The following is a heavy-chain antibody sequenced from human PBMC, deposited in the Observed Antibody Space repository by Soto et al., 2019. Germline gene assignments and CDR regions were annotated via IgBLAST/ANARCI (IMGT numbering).Heavy chain of an antibody. J-gene: IGHJ6*02. D-gene: IGHD3-10*01. CDR3: ARAVRSGSYPYYYYGMDV. Sequence: PSQTLSLTCAISGDSVSSNSAAWNWIRQSPSRGLEWLGRTYYRSKWYNDYALSVKSRITINPDTSKNQFSLQLNSVTPEDTAVYYCARAVRSGSYPYYYYGMDVWGQGTTVNVSS. V-gene: IGHV6-1*01. CDR2: TYYRSKWYN. CDR1: GDSVSSNSAA.